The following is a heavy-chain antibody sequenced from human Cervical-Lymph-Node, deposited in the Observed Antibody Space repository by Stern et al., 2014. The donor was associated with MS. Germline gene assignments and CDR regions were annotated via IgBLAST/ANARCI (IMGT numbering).Heavy chain of an antibody. V-gene: IGHV4-31*03. D-gene: IGHD1-26*01. J-gene: IGHJ3*02. Sequence: QLQLQESGPGLVKPSQTLSLTCTVSGVSVSSGGYYWTWIRQVPGKGLEWVGYMHNSGTTFYNPSLKGRVSISRDTSKNQFSLNLRSVIAADTAVYYCATIHPHIEGAAFEIWGQGTMVTVSS. CDR3: ATIHPHIEGAAFEI. CDR2: MHNSGTT. CDR1: GVSVSSGGYY.